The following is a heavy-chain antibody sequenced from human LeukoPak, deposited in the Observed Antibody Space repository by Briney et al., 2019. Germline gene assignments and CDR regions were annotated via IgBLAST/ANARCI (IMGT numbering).Heavy chain of an antibody. Sequence: PGGSLRLSCAASGFTFSSYGMHWVRQAPGKGLEWVAVIWYDGGNKYYADSVKGRFTISRDNSKNTLYLQMNSLRAEDTAVYYCARDVNILWPKYYFDYWGQGTLVTVSS. V-gene: IGHV3-33*01. CDR3: ARDVNILWPKYYFDY. J-gene: IGHJ4*02. CDR2: IWYDGGNK. CDR1: GFTFSSYG. D-gene: IGHD3-10*01.